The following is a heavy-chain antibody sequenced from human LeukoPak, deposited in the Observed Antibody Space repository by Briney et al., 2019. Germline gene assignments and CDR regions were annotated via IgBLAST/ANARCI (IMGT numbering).Heavy chain of an antibody. CDR3: ARVCSGGSCYRDPSYFDY. Sequence: SETLSLTCTVSGGSISSYYWSWIRQPPGKGLEWIGYIYYSGSTNYNPSLKSRVTISVDTSKNQFSLKLSSVTAADTAVYYCARVCSGGSCYRDPSYFDYWGQGTLVTVSS. CDR1: GGSISSYY. J-gene: IGHJ4*02. D-gene: IGHD2-15*01. CDR2: IYYSGST. V-gene: IGHV4-59*01.